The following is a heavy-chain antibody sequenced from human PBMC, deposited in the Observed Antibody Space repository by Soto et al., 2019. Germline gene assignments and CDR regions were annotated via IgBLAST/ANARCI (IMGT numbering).Heavy chain of an antibody. J-gene: IGHJ4*02. V-gene: IGHV4-31*03. CDR3: ATAPITAAGTVEVGKEDY. CDR2: IYSSGST. D-gene: IGHD6-13*01. Sequence: SETLSLTCTVSGGSISSGGYYWSWIRQPPGKGLEWIGYIYSSGSTYYNPTLKSRVTISVEPSKNQFSLKLSSVTAADTAVYYCATAPITAAGTVEVGKEDYWGQGTLVTVSS. CDR1: GGSISSGGYY.